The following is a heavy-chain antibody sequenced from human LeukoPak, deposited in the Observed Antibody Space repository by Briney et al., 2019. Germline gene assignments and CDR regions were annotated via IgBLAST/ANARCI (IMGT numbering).Heavy chain of an antibody. CDR1: GDTSGVYG. Sequence: GGSLRLSCIPSGDTSGVYGLSWVRDAPGEGQEWVGFIRSKAYGATTEYAASRKDKFTISRDDSKSIAYLQVNSLKTEDTAVYYCTRILLKWELPGSDAFDIWGEGTMVTVSS. V-gene: IGHV3-49*04. J-gene: IGHJ3*02. CDR2: IRSKAYGATT. D-gene: IGHD1-26*01. CDR3: TRILLKWELPGSDAFDI.